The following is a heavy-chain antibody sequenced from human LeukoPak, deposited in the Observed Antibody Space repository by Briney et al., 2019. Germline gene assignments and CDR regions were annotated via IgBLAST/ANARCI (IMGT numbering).Heavy chain of an antibody. CDR3: ARHSRQSVVAAAWYFDL. J-gene: IGHJ2*01. CDR1: GGSISSYY. V-gene: IGHV4-59*08. D-gene: IGHD2-15*01. Sequence: PSETLSLTCTVSGGSISSYYWSWIRQPPGKGLEWIGYIYYSGSTNYNPSLKSRVTISVDTSKNQFSLKLSSVTAADTAVYYCARHSRQSVVAAAWYFDLWGRGTLVTVSS. CDR2: IYYSGST.